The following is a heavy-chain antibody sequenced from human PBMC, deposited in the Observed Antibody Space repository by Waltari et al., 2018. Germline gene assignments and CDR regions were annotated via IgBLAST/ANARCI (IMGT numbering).Heavy chain of an antibody. J-gene: IGHJ1*01. CDR2: WNPEDGET. V-gene: IGHV1-24*01. D-gene: IGHD3-3*01. Sequence: QVHLIQSGAEVKKPGASVRVSCKVSGYSLTKVSMHWVRQAPGKGLEWMGGWNPEDGETIYAQNFQGRVTLTDDSSAETADMELSSLRAEDTAVYYCAIALSGIPVDLDFQHWGQGALVVVSS. CDR3: AIALSGIPVDLDFQH. CDR1: GYSLTKVS.